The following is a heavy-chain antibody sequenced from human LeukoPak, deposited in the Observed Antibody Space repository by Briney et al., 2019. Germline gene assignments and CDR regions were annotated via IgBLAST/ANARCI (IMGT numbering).Heavy chain of an antibody. CDR3: ARSFLYGPFVY. D-gene: IGHD3-10*01. V-gene: IGHV4-61*02. J-gene: IGHJ4*02. Sequence: SETLSLTCTVSGGSISSGSYYWSWIRQPAGKGLEWIVRIYTSGSTNYNPSLKSRVTISVDTSKNQFSLKLSSVTAADTAVYYCARSFLYGPFVYWGQGALVTVAS. CDR1: GGSISSGSYY. CDR2: IYTSGST.